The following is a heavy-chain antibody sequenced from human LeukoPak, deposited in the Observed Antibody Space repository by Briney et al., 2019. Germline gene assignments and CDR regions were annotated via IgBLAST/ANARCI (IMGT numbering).Heavy chain of an antibody. V-gene: IGHV4-59*01. CDR3: ARGGIHEQQFDY. J-gene: IGHJ4*02. Sequence: SETLSLTCTVSGDSISSYYWSWIRQPPGKGLEWIAYIYYNGPTNYNRSLKSRVLISADASKNQLSLKMSSVTAADTAVYYCARGGIHEQQFDYWGQGTLVTVSS. CDR1: GDSISSYY. CDR2: IYYNGPT. D-gene: IGHD6-13*01.